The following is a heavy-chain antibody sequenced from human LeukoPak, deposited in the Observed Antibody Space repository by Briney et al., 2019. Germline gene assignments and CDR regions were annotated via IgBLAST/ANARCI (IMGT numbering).Heavy chain of an antibody. V-gene: IGHV1-18*01. J-gene: IGHJ4*02. CDR2: VTSYNGDT. CDR1: GYTFNNYG. Sequence: ASVRVSCKASGYTFNNYGISWVRQAPGQGLEWMGWVTSYNGDTNYAQKFQGRVTITADKSTSTAYMELSSLRSEDTAVYYCARDYPDGAGSGWPPSGSYPYWGQGTLVTVSS. CDR3: ARDYPDGAGSGWPPSGSYPY. D-gene: IGHD1-26*01.